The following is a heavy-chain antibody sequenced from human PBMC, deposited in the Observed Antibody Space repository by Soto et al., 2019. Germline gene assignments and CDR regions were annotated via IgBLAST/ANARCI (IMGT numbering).Heavy chain of an antibody. CDR2: ISGSGGST. CDR3: AKDRYSSSWYYYMDV. D-gene: IGHD6-13*01. J-gene: IGHJ6*03. V-gene: IGHV3-23*01. Sequence: GSLRLSCAASGFTFSSYAMSWVRQAPGKGLEWVSAISGSGGSTYYADSVKGRFTISRDNSKNTLYLQMNSLRAEDTAVYYCAKDRYSSSWYYYMDVWGKGTTVTVSS. CDR1: GFTFSSYA.